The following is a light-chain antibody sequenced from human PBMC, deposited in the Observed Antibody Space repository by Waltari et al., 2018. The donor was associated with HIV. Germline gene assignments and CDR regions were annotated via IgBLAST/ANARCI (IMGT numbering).Light chain of an antibody. V-gene: IGKV1-39*01. CDR1: QSITSY. CDR3: QQAYNPPLT. CDR2: AAS. Sequence: DIQLTQSPSSLSASVGDRLTITCRASQSITSYLNWYQQRPGKAPSLLIYAASKLQSGVPSRFSGSGLGTDFTLTITSLQPEDSATYYCQQAYNPPLTFGPGTKV. J-gene: IGKJ3*01.